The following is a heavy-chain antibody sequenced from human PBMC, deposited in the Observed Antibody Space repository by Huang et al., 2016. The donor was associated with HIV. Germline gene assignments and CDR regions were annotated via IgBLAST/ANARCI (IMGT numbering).Heavy chain of an antibody. D-gene: IGHD3-10*01. CDR2: LKRDGTDK. Sequence: DVRLVESGGGVVPPGGSLRLSCAASGFSFSSYWMTWVRPAPGKGLEWGATLKRDGTDKYYGDAVRGRFSISRDNAQKSIYLQMNSLRVGDTALYYCARVAYYYGSGRKGVNYFDSWGQGTQVTVSS. CDR1: GFSFSSYW. CDR3: ARVAYYYGSGRKGVNYFDS. J-gene: IGHJ4*02. V-gene: IGHV3-7*01.